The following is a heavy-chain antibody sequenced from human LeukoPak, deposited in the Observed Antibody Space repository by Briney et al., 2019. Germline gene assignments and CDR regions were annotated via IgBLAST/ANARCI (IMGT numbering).Heavy chain of an antibody. CDR2: INWNGGSI. D-gene: IGHD3-10*01. CDR1: GFPFSNAW. J-gene: IGHJ4*02. V-gene: IGHV3-20*04. Sequence: GGSLRLSCAASGFPFSNAWMHWVRQAPGKGLEWVSGINWNGGSIGYADSVNGRFTISRDNAKNSLYLQMNSLRAEDTALYYCARGREGDYYGSGSLPLWGQGTLVTVSS. CDR3: ARGREGDYYGSGSLPL.